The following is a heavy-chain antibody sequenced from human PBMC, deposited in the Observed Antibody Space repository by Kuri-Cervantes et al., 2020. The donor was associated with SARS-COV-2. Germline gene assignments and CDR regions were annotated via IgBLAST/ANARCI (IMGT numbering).Heavy chain of an antibody. CDR1: GGSISSGGYY. CDR3: AREGSDIVVVPAAIRVYYYMDV. V-gene: IGHV4-31*03. CDR2: IYYSGST. Sequence: SETLSLTCTVSGGSISSGGYYWSWIRQHPGKGLEWIGYIYYSGSTYYNPSLKSRVTISVDTSKNQFSLKLSSVTAADTAVYYCAREGSDIVVVPAAIRVYYYMDVWGKGTTVTVSS. D-gene: IGHD2-2*01. J-gene: IGHJ6*03.